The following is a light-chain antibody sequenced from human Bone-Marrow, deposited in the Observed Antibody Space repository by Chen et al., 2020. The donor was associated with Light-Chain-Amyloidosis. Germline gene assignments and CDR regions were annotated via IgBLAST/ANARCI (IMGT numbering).Light chain of an antibody. Sequence: SYELTQPPSVSVSPGQTARITCSGDDLPTKYAYWYQQKPGQAPVLVIHRDTERPSGISERFSGSSSGTTVTLTISGVQSEDEADDHCQAADSSGTYEVIFGGGTKLTVL. CDR2: RDT. J-gene: IGLJ2*01. V-gene: IGLV3-25*03. CDR1: DLPTKY. CDR3: QAADSSGTYEVI.